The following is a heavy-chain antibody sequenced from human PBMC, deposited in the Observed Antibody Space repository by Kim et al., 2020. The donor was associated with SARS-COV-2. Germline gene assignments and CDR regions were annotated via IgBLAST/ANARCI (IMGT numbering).Heavy chain of an antibody. CDR1: GFTFDDYA. V-gene: IGHV3-9*01. CDR3: AKELYSSSWYGEAFDI. Sequence: GGSLRLSCAASGFTFDDYAMHWVRQAPGKGLEWVSGISWNSGSIGYADSVKGRFTISRDNAKNSLYLQMNSLRAEDTALYYCAKELYSSSWYGEAFDIWGQGTMVTVSS. D-gene: IGHD6-13*01. CDR2: ISWNSGSI. J-gene: IGHJ3*02.